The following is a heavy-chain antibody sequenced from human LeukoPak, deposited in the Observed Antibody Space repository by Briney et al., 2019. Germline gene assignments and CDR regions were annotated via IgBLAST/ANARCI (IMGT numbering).Heavy chain of an antibody. V-gene: IGHV1-18*01. D-gene: IGHD7-27*01. CDR2: ISAYNGNT. J-gene: IGHJ4*02. CDR1: GYTFTSYG. CDR3: ARDGRNWDPSIELDY. Sequence: GASVKVSCKASGYTFTSYGISWVRQAPGQGLEWMGWISAYNGNTNYAQKLQGRVTMTTDTSTSTAYMELRSLRSDDTAVDYCARDGRNWDPSIELDYWGQGTLVTVSS.